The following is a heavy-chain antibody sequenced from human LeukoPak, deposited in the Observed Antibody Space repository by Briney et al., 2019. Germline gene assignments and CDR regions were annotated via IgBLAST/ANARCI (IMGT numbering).Heavy chain of an antibody. CDR3: ARVGYSSGWTVIYYFDY. Sequence: GGSLRLSCVASGFSFSDYGMNWVRQAPGKGLEWVSSISSSSSYIYYADSMKGRFTISRDNARNSLYLQMNSLRAEDTAVYYCARVGYSSGWTVIYYFDYWGQGTLVTVSS. CDR1: GFSFSDYG. D-gene: IGHD6-19*01. CDR2: ISSSSSYI. V-gene: IGHV3-21*04. J-gene: IGHJ4*02.